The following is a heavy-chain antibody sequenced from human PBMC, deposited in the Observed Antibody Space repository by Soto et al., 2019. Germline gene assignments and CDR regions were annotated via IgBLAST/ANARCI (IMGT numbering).Heavy chain of an antibody. D-gene: IGHD1-20*01. Sequence: QVQLVQSGAEVKKPGSSVKVSCKASGGTFSSYAISWVRQAPGQGLEWMGGIIPIFGTANYAQKFQGRVTITADESTSTAYMEMSSLRSEDTAVYYCARVITGTPYYYYYGMYVWGQGTTVTVSS. V-gene: IGHV1-69*12. J-gene: IGHJ6*02. CDR2: IIPIFGTA. CDR3: ARVITGTPYYYYYGMYV. CDR1: GGTFSSYA.